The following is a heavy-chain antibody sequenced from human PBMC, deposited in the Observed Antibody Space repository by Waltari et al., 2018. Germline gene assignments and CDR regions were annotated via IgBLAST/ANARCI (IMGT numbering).Heavy chain of an antibody. CDR2: IYNSGST. J-gene: IGHJ4*02. CDR1: AGSLRSSSYY. V-gene: IGHV4-39*07. Sequence: QLQLQESGPGLVKPSETLSLTCTVSAGSLRSSSYYLGWIRPPPGKGRAGSGCIYNSGSTYYNPALKSRVTISVDTSKNQFSLKLSSVTAADTAVYYCARHGGYNWNYIRLLSGDKLYFDYWGQGTLVTVSS. CDR3: ARHGGYNWNYIRLLSGDKLYFDY. D-gene: IGHD1-7*01.